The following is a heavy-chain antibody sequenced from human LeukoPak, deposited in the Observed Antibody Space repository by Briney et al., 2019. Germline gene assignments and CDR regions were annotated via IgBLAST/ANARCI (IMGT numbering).Heavy chain of an antibody. Sequence: GGSLRLSCAASGFTFSSYAMSWVRQAPGKGLEWVSSISCSGGSTYYADSVKGRFNISRDNSKNTLYPHMNSLRAEDTAVYYCAKVAARGAHIVVVTAIFDYWGQGTLVTVSS. D-gene: IGHD2-21*02. J-gene: IGHJ4*02. CDR2: ISCSGGST. CDR1: GFTFSSYA. CDR3: AKVAARGAHIVVVTAIFDY. V-gene: IGHV3-23*01.